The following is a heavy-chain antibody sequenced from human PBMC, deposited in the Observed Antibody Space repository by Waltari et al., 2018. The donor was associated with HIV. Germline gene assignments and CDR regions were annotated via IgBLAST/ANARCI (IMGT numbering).Heavy chain of an antibody. CDR1: GYTFSDYG. V-gene: IGHV1-18*01. CDR3: ARGSLLRNWLDP. J-gene: IGHJ5*02. D-gene: IGHD3-22*01. CDR2: ISGLNEERR. Sequence: QIQLVQSGAAVKKPGASVKVSSKASGYTFSDYGISWVRQAPGQGLERMGWISGLNEERRNYAQKFQGRVTLSTDTSTTTAYMELRSLRSDDTAIYYCARGSLLRNWLDPWGQGTLVTVSS.